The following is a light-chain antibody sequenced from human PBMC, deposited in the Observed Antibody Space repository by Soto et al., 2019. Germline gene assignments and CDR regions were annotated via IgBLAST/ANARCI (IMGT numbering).Light chain of an antibody. CDR1: SGHSSYI. V-gene: IGLV4-60*03. CDR2: LEGSGSY. J-gene: IGLJ7*01. Sequence: QPVLTQSSSASASLGSSVKLTCTLSSGHSSYIIAWHQQQPGKAPRYLMKLEGSGSYNKGSGVPDRFSGSSSGADRYLTISNLQSEGEADYYCETWDSNTAVFGGGTQLTVL. CDR3: ETWDSNTAV.